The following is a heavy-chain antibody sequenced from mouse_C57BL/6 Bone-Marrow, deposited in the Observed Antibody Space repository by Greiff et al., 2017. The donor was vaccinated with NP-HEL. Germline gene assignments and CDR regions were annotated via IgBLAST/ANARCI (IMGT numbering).Heavy chain of an antibody. CDR2: IHPNSGST. CDR1: GYTFTSYW. CDR3: ARQIYYDYVAFAY. D-gene: IGHD2-4*01. Sequence: VQLQQPGAELVKPGASVKLSCKASGYTFTSYWMHWVKQRPGQGLEWIGMIHPNSGSTNYNEKFKSKATLTVDKSSSTAYMQLSSLTSEDSAVYYCARQIYYDYVAFAYWGQGTLVTVSA. J-gene: IGHJ3*01. V-gene: IGHV1-64*01.